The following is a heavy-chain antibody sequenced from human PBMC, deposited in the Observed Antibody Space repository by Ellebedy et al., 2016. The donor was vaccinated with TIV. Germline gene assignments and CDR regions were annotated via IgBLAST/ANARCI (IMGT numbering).Heavy chain of an antibody. Sequence: GESLKISCAASGFTFRNFAMTWVRQAPGTGLEWVSSISSSGVSSDYADSVRGRVTISRDNSKSTLYLQMDSLRADDSAEYYCAKLDSSGYYYGRLDYWGQGTLVTVS. V-gene: IGHV3-23*01. D-gene: IGHD3-22*01. CDR2: ISSSGVSS. J-gene: IGHJ4*02. CDR3: AKLDSSGYYYGRLDY. CDR1: GFTFRNFA.